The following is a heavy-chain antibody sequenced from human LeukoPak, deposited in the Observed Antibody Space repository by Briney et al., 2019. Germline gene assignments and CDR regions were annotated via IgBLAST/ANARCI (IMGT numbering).Heavy chain of an antibody. CDR3: ARHPTRYCSGGSCYPARPHYYYYCMDV. V-gene: IGHV4-39*01. CDR2: VYYGGNT. CDR1: GGSISRSSYY. Sequence: SETLSLTCSVSGGSISRSSYYWGWIRQPPGKGPEWIGSVYYGGNTYYNPSLKSRVTISVDTSKNQFSLKLSSVTAAETAVYYCARHPTRYCSGGSCYPARPHYYYYCMDVWGKGTTVTISS. D-gene: IGHD2-15*01. J-gene: IGHJ6*03.